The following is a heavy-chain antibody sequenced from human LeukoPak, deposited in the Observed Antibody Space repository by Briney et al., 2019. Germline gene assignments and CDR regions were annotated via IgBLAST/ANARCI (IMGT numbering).Heavy chain of an antibody. CDR1: GYTSTSYD. J-gene: IGHJ3*02. CDR2: MNPNSGNT. Sequence: GASVKVSCKASGYTSTSYDINWVRQATGQGLEWMGCMNPNSGNTGYAQKFQGRVTITRNTSISTAYMELSSLRSEDTAVYYCARGVFLPHITIFGVVNAFDIWGQGTMVTVSS. V-gene: IGHV1-8*03. CDR3: ARGVFLPHITIFGVVNAFDI. D-gene: IGHD3-3*01.